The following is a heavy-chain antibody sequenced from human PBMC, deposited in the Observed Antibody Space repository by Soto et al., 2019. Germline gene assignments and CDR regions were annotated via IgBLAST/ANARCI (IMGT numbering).Heavy chain of an antibody. Sequence: SETLSLTCAVYGGSFSGYYWSWIRQPPGKGLEWIGEINHSGSTNYNPSLKSRVTISVDTSKNQFSLKLSSVTAADTAVYYCARGRGDNDYWGPGILVTVFS. J-gene: IGHJ4*02. CDR2: INHSGST. CDR1: GGSFSGYY. D-gene: IGHD2-21*02. CDR3: ARGRGDNDY. V-gene: IGHV4-34*01.